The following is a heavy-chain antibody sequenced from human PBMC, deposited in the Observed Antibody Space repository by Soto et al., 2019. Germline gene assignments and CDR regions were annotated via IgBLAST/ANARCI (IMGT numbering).Heavy chain of an antibody. CDR2: IYYSGST. CDR3: ESSRRGYSYGANFDY. D-gene: IGHD5-18*01. CDR1: GGSISSGGYY. Sequence: PSETLSLTCTVSGGSISSGGYYWSWIRQHPGKGLEWIGYIYYSGSTYYNPSLKSRVTISVDTSKNQFSLKLSSVTAADTAVYYCESSRRGYSYGANFDYWGQGTLVTVSS. V-gene: IGHV4-31*03. J-gene: IGHJ4*02.